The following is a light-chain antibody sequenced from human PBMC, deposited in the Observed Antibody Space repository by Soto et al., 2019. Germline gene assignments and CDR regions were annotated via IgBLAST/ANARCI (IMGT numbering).Light chain of an antibody. CDR3: QSYDSSLSGWV. Sequence: QSALTQPRSVSGSPGQSVTISCTGTSSDVGGYNYVSWYQQHPGTAPKLLIYGNSNRPSGVPDRFSGSKSGTSASLAITGLQAEDEADYYCQSYDSSLSGWVFGGGTKLTVL. V-gene: IGLV2-11*01. CDR1: SSDVGGYNY. CDR2: GNS. J-gene: IGLJ3*02.